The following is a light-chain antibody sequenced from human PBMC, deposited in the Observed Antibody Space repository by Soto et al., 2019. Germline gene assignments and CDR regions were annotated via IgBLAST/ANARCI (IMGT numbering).Light chain of an antibody. Sequence: DVQMTQSPSTLSASVGDRVTITCRASQSISSWLAWYQQKPGKAPKLLIYKASSLESGVPSRFSGSGSGTEFTLTISSLQPDDFATYYCQRYNRYSRTSGQGTKVEIK. CDR3: QRYNRYSRT. CDR1: QSISSW. V-gene: IGKV1-5*03. J-gene: IGKJ1*01. CDR2: KAS.